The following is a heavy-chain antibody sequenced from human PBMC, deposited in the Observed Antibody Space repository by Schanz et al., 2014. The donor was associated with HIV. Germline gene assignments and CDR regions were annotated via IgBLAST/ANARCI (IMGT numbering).Heavy chain of an antibody. CDR3: ARGECDFWSGYCPHFHYFDLDV. CDR1: GFTFRNYG. Sequence: EVQMLESGGGLVQPGGSLRLSCAASGFTFRNYGMSWVRQAPGKGLEWVATIGGTNTHYAESVEGRFTISRDNSQDTLFLQMNRLRVEDTAVYYCARGECDFWSGYCPHFHYFDLDVWGPGTSVTVSS. CDR2: IGGTNT. J-gene: IGHJ6*02. D-gene: IGHD3-3*01. V-gene: IGHV3-23*01.